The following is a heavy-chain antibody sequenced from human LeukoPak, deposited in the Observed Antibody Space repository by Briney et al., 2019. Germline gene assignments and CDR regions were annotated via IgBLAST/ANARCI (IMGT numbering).Heavy chain of an antibody. Sequence: QPGGSLRLSCAASGSYWMHWVRQAPGKGLVWVSHINSDGSWTSYADSVKGRFTISKDNAKNTVYPQMNNLRAEDTAVYYCVSFYETYWGRGTLVTVSS. CDR1: GSYW. J-gene: IGHJ4*02. D-gene: IGHD2/OR15-2a*01. CDR3: VSFYETY. CDR2: INSDGSWT. V-gene: IGHV3-74*01.